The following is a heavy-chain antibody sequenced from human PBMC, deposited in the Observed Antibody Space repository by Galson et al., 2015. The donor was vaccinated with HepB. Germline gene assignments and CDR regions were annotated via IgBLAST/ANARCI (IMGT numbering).Heavy chain of an antibody. Sequence: SLRLSCAASGFTFSSYSMSWVRQAPGKGLEWVANIKQDGSEKYYVDSVKGRFTISRDNAKNSLYLQMNSLRAEDTAVYYCASRYCSGGSCSFDYWGQGTLVTVSS. D-gene: IGHD2-15*01. V-gene: IGHV3-7*03. CDR3: ASRYCSGGSCSFDY. CDR1: GFTFSSYS. J-gene: IGHJ4*02. CDR2: IKQDGSEK.